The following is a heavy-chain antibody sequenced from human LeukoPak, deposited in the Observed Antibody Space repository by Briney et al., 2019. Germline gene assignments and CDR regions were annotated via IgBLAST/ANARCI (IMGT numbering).Heavy chain of an antibody. V-gene: IGHV4-34*01. J-gene: IGHJ6*03. Sequence: SETLSLTCAVYGGSFSGYYWSWIRQPPGKGLEWIGEINHSGSTNYNPSLKSRVTISVDTSKDQFSLKLSSVTAADTAVYYCARRYYYDYYMDVWGKGTTVTVSS. CDR2: INHSGST. CDR1: GGSFSGYY. CDR3: ARRYYYDYYMDV.